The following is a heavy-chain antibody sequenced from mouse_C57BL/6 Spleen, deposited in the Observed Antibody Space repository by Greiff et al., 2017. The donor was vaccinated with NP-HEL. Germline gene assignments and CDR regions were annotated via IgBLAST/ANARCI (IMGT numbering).Heavy chain of an antibody. CDR2: ISSGSSTI. Sequence: EVKVVESGGGLVKPGGSLKLSCAASGFTFSDYGMHWVRQAPEKGLEWVAYISSGSSTIYSADTVKGRFTISRDNAKNTLFLQMTSLRSEDTAMYYCARGSNYGYFDGWGTGTTVTVSS. V-gene: IGHV5-17*01. CDR3: ARGSNYGYFDG. D-gene: IGHD2-5*01. J-gene: IGHJ1*03. CDR1: GFTFSDYG.